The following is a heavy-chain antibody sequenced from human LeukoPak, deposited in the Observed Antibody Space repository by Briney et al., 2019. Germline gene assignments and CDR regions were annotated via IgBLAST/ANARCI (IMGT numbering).Heavy chain of an antibody. Sequence: GGSLRLSCAASGFTFSSYGMHWVRQAPGKGLEWVAVISYDGSNKYYADSVKGRFTISRDNSKNTLYLQMNSLRAEDTAVYYCAKDTDTAMVTPESYYYGMDVWGQGTTVTVSS. CDR1: GFTFSSYG. J-gene: IGHJ6*02. V-gene: IGHV3-30*18. CDR3: AKDTDTAMVTPESYYYGMDV. CDR2: ISYDGSNK. D-gene: IGHD5-18*01.